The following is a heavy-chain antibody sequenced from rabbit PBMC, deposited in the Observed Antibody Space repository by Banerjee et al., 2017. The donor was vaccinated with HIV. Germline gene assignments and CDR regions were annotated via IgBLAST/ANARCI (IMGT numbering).Heavy chain of an antibody. Sequence: QEQLVESGGGLVQPEGSLTLTCKASGFDFSSNAMCWVRQAPGKGLEWIGCIHTTSGDTYYASWVNGRFSISRSTSLNTVDLKMTSLTAADTATYFCAREGGSTFLYYFKLWGQGTLVT. CDR2: IHTTSGDT. V-gene: IGHV1S47*01. D-gene: IGHD4-2*01. CDR3: AREGGSTFLYYFKL. J-gene: IGHJ4*01. CDR1: GFDFSSNA.